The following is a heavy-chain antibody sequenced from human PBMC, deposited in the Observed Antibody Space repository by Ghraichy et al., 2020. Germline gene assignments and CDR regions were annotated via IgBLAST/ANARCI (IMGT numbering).Heavy chain of an antibody. V-gene: IGHV3-23*01. CDR2: ITGSGGST. CDR1: GFIFSDYA. J-gene: IGHJ5*02. D-gene: IGHD1-14*01. Sequence: GGSLRLSCAASGFIFSDYAMTWVRQAPGRGLEWVSSITGSGGSTYYAGSVKGRFTISRDNSNNTLSLQMSSLRDEDRAVYYCARRTDPTYQPLSSWGQGTLVTVS. CDR3: ARRTDPTYQPLSS.